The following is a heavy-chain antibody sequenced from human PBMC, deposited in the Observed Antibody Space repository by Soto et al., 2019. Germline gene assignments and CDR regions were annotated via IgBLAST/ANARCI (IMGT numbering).Heavy chain of an antibody. CDR1: GFTFISSS. V-gene: IGHV3-48*01. J-gene: IGHJ4*02. CDR2: ISSSSSTI. D-gene: IGHD3-10*01. Sequence: GGSLILACAASGFTFISSSMNWVRQAPGKGLEWVSYISSSSSTIYYADSVKGRFTISRDNAKNSLYLQMNSLRAEDTAVYYCARANYYGSPGDFDYWGQGTLVTVSS. CDR3: ARANYYGSPGDFDY.